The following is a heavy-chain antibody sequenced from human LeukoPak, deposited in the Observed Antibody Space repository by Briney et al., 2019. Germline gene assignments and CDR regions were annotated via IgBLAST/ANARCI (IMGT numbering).Heavy chain of an antibody. V-gene: IGHV4-38-2*02. CDR3: ARSLSGSYDY. CDR2: IFHTGST. Sequence: SETLSLTCTVSGYSISSGYYWAWIRQPPGKGLEWIGSIFHTGSTYHNPSLKSRVTISVDTSKNQFSLKLSSVTAADTAVYYCARSLSGSYDYWGQGTLVTVSS. D-gene: IGHD1-26*01. J-gene: IGHJ4*02. CDR1: GYSISSGYY.